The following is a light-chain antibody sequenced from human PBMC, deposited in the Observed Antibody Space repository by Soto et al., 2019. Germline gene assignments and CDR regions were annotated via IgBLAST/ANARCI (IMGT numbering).Light chain of an antibody. CDR1: QSVSSN. Sequence: EIVMTQSPATLSVSPGERATLSCRASQSVSSNLPWYQQKPGQAPRLLIYGASTRATGIPARFSGRGSGTEFTLTISSLQSEDFAVYYCQQYNNWPPLTFGGGTKVEIK. CDR2: GAS. CDR3: QQYNNWPPLT. V-gene: IGKV3-15*01. J-gene: IGKJ4*01.